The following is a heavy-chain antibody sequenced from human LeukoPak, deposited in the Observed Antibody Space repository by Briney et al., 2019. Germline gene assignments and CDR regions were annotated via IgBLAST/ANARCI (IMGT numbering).Heavy chain of an antibody. J-gene: IGHJ4*02. CDR1: GFTFSSYW. CDR3: ARANCSGGSCYSNTLDY. Sequence: RGSLRLSCAASGFTFSSYWMHWVRQAPGKGLVWVSRINSDGSSTSYADSVKGRFTISRDNAKNTLYLQMNSLRAEDTAVYYCARANCSGGSCYSNTLDYWGQGTLVTVSS. V-gene: IGHV3-74*01. CDR2: INSDGSST. D-gene: IGHD2-15*01.